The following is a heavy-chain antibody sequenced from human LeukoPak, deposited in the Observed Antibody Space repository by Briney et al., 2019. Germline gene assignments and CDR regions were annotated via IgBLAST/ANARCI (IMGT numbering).Heavy chain of an antibody. J-gene: IGHJ4*02. D-gene: IGHD5-24*01. CDR2: LSGSGSST. CDR1: GFTLSSYP. V-gene: IGHV3-23*01. CDR3: AKVGVATIVGVIGY. Sequence: PGGPLRLSCAASGFTLSSYPMSWVRQAPGKGLECVSTLSGSGSSTYYAESVKGRFTISRDTSKNTLYLQMNRLRAEDTAVYYCAKVGVATIVGVIGYWGQGALVTVSS.